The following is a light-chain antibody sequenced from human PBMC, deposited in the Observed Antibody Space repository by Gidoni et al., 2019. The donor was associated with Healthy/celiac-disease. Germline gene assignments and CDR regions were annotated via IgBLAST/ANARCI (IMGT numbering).Light chain of an antibody. CDR2: EDN. V-gene: IGLV6-57*01. J-gene: IGLJ2*01. CDR3: QSYDSSNRV. CDR1: SGSIASNY. Sequence: PGKTVTISCTRSSGSIASNYVQWYQQRPSSSPTTVIYEDNQRPSGVPDRFSGSTDSSSNSASLTISGLKTEDEADYYCQSYDSSNRVFGGGTKLTVL.